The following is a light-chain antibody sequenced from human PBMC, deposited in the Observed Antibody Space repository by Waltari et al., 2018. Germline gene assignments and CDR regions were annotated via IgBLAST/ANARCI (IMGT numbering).Light chain of an antibody. V-gene: IGLV2-23*01. J-gene: IGLJ1*01. Sequence: QSALTQPDSVSGSPGQSITISCTGSSNDLGTYNLFSWYQQHPGKAPKLMIYEGTERPSGVSNRFSGSKSGNTASLTISGLQAEDEADYYCCSYAGSTTFLYVFGTGTKVTVL. CDR1: SNDLGTYNL. CDR2: EGT. CDR3: CSYAGSTTFLYV.